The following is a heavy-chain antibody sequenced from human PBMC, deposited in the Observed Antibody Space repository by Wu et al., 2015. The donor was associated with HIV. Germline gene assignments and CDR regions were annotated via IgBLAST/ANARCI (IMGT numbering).Heavy chain of an antibody. Sequence: QVQLVQSGAEVKKPGSSVKVSCKASGGTFSSYAISWVRQAPGQGPEWMGRIIPIFGIPNYAKKFQGRVTITADESTSTAYMELSSLRSEDTAVYFCARSLMYSSGWGDYWGQGTLVTVSS. V-gene: IGHV1-69*13. CDR2: IIPIFGIP. CDR3: ARSLMYSSGWGDY. D-gene: IGHD6-19*01. CDR1: GGTFSSYA. J-gene: IGHJ4*02.